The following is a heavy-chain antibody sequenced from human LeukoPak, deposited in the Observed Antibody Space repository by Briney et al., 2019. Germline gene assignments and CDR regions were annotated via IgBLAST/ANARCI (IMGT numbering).Heavy chain of an antibody. Sequence: PSETLSLTCAVYGGSFSGYYWSWIRQPPGKGLEWIGEINHSGSTNYNPSLKSRVTISVDTSKNQLSLKLSSVTAADTAVYYCARRGGSGSYYKATDDYWGQGTLVTVSS. D-gene: IGHD3-10*01. J-gene: IGHJ4*02. CDR2: INHSGST. CDR1: GGSFSGYY. CDR3: ARRGGSGSYYKATDDY. V-gene: IGHV4-34*01.